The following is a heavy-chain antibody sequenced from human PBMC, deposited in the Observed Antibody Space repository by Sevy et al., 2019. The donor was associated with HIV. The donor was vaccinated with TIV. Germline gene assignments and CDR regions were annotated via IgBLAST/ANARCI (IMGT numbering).Heavy chain of an antibody. J-gene: IGHJ1*01. CDR2: ISGSGGST. CDR3: AKDLDPNLNGGGDCLEYFQH. D-gene: IGHD2-21*02. Sequence: GGSLRLSCAASGFTFSSYAMSWVRQAPGKGLEWVSAISGSGGSTYYADSVKGRFTISRDNSKNTLYLQMNSLRAEDTAVYYCAKDLDPNLNGGGDCLEYFQHWGQGTLVTVSS. CDR1: GFTFSSYA. V-gene: IGHV3-23*01.